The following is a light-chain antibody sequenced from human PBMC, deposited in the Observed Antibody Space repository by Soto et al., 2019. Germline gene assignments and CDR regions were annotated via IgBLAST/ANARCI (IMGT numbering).Light chain of an antibody. J-gene: IGKJ4*01. CDR3: QDYTSGPLT. CDR2: GAS. V-gene: IGKV3-15*01. CDR1: HSVSSR. Sequence: EIVMTQSPATLSVSPGERATLSCRASHSVSSRLAWYQQKPGQAPRLLIYGASTRATGLPARFSGSGSGTEFTLTISSLQSEDFGVYYCQDYTSGPLTFGGGTKVEIK.